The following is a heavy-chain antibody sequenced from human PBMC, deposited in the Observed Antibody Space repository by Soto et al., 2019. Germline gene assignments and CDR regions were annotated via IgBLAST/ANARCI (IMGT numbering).Heavy chain of an antibody. CDR1: GGFI. CDR2: IYNSGRY. V-gene: IGHV4-59*01. D-gene: IGHD1-1*01. J-gene: IGHJ4*03. Sequence: TSETLSLTCTVSGGFIWGWIRQSPDKGLEWIGYIYNSGRYNYNPSLESRLTISIDTSKNQFSLRLASVTAADTAVYYRARTLPNRQLFDSWSQGTTVTVSS. CDR3: ARTLPNRQLFDS.